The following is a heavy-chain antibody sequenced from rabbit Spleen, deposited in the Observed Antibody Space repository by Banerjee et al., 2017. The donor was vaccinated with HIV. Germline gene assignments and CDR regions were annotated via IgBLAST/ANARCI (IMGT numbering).Heavy chain of an antibody. J-gene: IGHJ4*01. CDR3: ARWGVVNDEYYTDAL. D-gene: IGHD8-1*01. CDR2: IYTGDGGT. V-gene: IGHV1S45*01. CDR1: GFSFSSSYW. Sequence: QEQLEESGGGLVKPGGTLTLTCTASGFSFSSSYWICWVRQAPGKGLEWIACIYTGDGGTYYASWAKGRFTISKTSSTTVTLQMTSLTVADTATYFCARWGVVNDEYYTDALWGPGTLVTVS.